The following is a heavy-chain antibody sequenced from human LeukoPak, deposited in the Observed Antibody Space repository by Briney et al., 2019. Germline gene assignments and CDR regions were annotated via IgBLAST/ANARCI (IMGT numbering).Heavy chain of an antibody. CDR2: IYGSGST. J-gene: IGHJ4*02. CDR3: ARNVGWYSHDS. CDR1: GDSLSSHY. D-gene: IGHD6-19*01. Sequence: PSETLSLTCTVSGDSLSSHYWSWIRQPQGKELEWIGYIYGSGSTHYDPSLRSRVTISEDTSKNQFSLKLTSVTAADTAVYYCARNVGWYSHDSWGQGTLVTVSS. V-gene: IGHV4-59*08.